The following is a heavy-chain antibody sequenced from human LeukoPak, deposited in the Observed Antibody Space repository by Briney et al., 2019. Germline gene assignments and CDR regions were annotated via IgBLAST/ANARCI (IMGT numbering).Heavy chain of an antibody. CDR1: GYTFTGYY. CDR3: ALARGGWELLTTASYFDY. V-gene: IGHV1-69*13. CDR2: IIPIFGTA. D-gene: IGHD1-26*01. Sequence: ASVKVSCKASGYTFTGYYMHWVRQAPGQGLEWMGGIIPIFGTANYAQKFQGRVTITADESTSTAYMELSSLRSEDTAVYYCALARGGWELLTTASYFDYWGQGTLVTVSS. J-gene: IGHJ4*02.